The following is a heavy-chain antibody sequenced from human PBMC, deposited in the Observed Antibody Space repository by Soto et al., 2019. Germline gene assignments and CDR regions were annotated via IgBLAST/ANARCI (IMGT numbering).Heavy chain of an antibody. CDR1: GFTFSSYW. D-gene: IGHD6-19*01. Sequence: EVQLVESGGGLVQPGGSLRLSCAASGFTFSSYWMSWVRQAPGKGLEWVANIRQDGSDKYYVDSVKGRFTISRDNSKNSLYVQMNSLRAEDTAIYYCASPQQWLGQRGDFDYWGQGTLVTVSS. J-gene: IGHJ4*02. CDR2: IRQDGSDK. V-gene: IGHV3-7*05. CDR3: ASPQQWLGQRGDFDY.